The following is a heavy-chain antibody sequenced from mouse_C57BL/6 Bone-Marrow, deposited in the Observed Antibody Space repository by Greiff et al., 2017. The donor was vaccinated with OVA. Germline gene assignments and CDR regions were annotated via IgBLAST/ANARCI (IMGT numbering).Heavy chain of an antibody. D-gene: IGHD2-3*01. V-gene: IGHV1-62-2*01. J-gene: IGHJ1*03. Sequence: QVQLKESGAELVKPGASVKLSCKASGYTFTEYTIHWVKQRSGQGLEWIWWFYPGSGSIKYNEKFKDKATLTADKSSSTVYMELSRLTSEDSAVYFCARHPDGYYGDYWYFDVWGTGTTVTVSS. CDR1: GYTFTEYT. CDR3: ARHPDGYYGDYWYFDV. CDR2: FYPGSGSI.